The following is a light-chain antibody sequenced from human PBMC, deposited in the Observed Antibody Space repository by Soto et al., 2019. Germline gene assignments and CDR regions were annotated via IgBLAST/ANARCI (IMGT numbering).Light chain of an antibody. CDR2: GAS. Sequence: EIVMTQSPATLSVSPGERATLSCRASPSVSSNLAWYQQKPGQAPRLLIYGASTRVTGIPARFSGGGSGTEFTLTISSLQSEDCAVYYCQQYNNWPGTVGQVTKVEI. CDR3: QQYNNWPGT. V-gene: IGKV3-15*01. J-gene: IGKJ1*01. CDR1: PSVSSN.